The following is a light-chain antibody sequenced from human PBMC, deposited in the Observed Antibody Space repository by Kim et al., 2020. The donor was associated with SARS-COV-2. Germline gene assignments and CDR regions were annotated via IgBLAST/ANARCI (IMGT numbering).Light chain of an antibody. J-gene: IGLJ3*02. CDR2: YDS. Sequence: SYELTQPPSVSVAPGKTARITCGGDNIGSNSVHXYQQRPGQAPVLVIYYDSDRPSGIPERFSGSNSGNTATLTISRVQAGDEADYYCQVWDSSTAQLVFG. CDR1: NIGSNS. CDR3: QVWDSSTAQLV. V-gene: IGLV3-21*04.